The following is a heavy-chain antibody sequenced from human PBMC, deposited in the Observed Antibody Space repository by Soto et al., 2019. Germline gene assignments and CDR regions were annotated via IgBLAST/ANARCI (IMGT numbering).Heavy chain of an antibody. J-gene: IGHJ4*02. Sequence: QVQLVQSGAEVKKPGASVKVSCKASGYTFTSYGISWVRQAPGQGLEWMGWISAYNGNTNYAPKLQGRGTMTTDTTTSTAYMELSSTRSDDTAEYYGARDRAAADYWGQGTLVTVSS. CDR2: ISAYNGNT. CDR3: ARDRAAADY. V-gene: IGHV1-18*01. D-gene: IGHD6-13*01. CDR1: GYTFTSYG.